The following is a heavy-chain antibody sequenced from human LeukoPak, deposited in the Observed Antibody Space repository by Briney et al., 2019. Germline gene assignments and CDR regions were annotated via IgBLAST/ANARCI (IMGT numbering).Heavy chain of an antibody. V-gene: IGHV3-23*01. CDR3: AKGRVREVILQSLDY. CDR1: GFTFSSYA. D-gene: IGHD3-10*01. J-gene: IGHJ4*02. Sequence: GGSLRLSCAASGFTFSSYAMSWVRQAPGKGLEWVSAISGSGGSTYYADSVKGRFTISRDNSKNTLYLQMNSLRAEDTAVYYWAKGRVREVILQSLDYWGQGTLVTVSS. CDR2: ISGSGGST.